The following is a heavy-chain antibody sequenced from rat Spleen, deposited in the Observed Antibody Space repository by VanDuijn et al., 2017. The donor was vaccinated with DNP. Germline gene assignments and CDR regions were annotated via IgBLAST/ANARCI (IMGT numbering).Heavy chain of an antibody. V-gene: IGHV3-1*01. CDR2: ISYSGTT. CDR3: ARGDYGGYSHWFDY. J-gene: IGHJ3*01. Sequence: EVQLQESGPGLVKPSQSLSLTCSVTGYSITSNYWGWIRKFPGNKMEYIGHISYSGTTNYNPSLKSRISITRDTSKNQFFLQVDSVTTEDTATYYCARGDYGGYSHWFDYWGQGTLVTVSS. D-gene: IGHD1-11*01. CDR1: GYSITSNY.